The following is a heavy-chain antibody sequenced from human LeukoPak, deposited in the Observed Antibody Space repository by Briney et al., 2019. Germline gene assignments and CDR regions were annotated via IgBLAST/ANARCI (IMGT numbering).Heavy chain of an antibody. CDR1: GGSFSGYY. V-gene: IGHV4-34*01. D-gene: IGHD3-10*01. CDR2: INRSGST. CDR3: ARGQRRITMVRGVKGPFDY. Sequence: PSETLSLTCAVYGGSFSGYYWSWIRQPPGKGLEWIGEINRSGSTNYNPSLKSRVTISVDTSKNQFSLKLSSVTAADTAVYYCARGQRRITMVRGVKGPFDYWGQGTLVTVSS. J-gene: IGHJ4*02.